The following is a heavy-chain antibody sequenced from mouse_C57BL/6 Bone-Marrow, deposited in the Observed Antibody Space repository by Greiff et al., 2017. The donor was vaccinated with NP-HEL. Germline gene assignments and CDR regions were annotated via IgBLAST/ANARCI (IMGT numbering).Heavy chain of an antibody. D-gene: IGHD1-1*01. CDR1: GFTFTDYY. J-gene: IGHJ3*01. CDR3: TTGGRSWFAY. V-gene: IGHV14-1*01. CDR2: IDPEGGGT. Sequence: EVQLQQSGAELVRPGASVKLSCTASGFTFTDYYMHWVKQRPEQGLEWIGRIDPEGGGTEYAPKFQGKATMTADTSSNTTYLQLSSLTSEDTAVYYCTTGGRSWFAYWGQGTLVTVSA.